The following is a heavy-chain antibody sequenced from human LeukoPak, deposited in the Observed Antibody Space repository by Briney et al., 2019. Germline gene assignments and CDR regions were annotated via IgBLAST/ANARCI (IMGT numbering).Heavy chain of an antibody. CDR1: GFTFSSYE. D-gene: IGHD2-15*01. V-gene: IGHV3-48*03. CDR2: ISSSGSTI. J-gene: IGHJ6*03. CDR3: ARDLGYCSGGSCLYYYYYMDV. Sequence: GGSLRLSCAASGFTFSSYEMNWVRQAPGKGLEWVSYISSSGSTIYYADSVKGRFTISRDNAKNSLYLQMNSLRAEDTAVYYCARDLGYCSGGSCLYYYYYMDVWGKGATVTVSS.